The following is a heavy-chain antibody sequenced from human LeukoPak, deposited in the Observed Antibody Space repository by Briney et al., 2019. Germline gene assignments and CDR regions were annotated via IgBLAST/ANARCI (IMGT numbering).Heavy chain of an antibody. CDR3: ARGYGGESGAFDI. D-gene: IGHD2-21*01. Sequence: PGGSLRLSCAASGFTFSNFGMHWVRQAPGKGLEWVAVIWYDESKEYYVDSVKGRLTISRDNSKNTLYLQTNSLRAEDTAVHYCARGYGGESGAFDIWGQGTMVIVSS. V-gene: IGHV3-33*01. CDR1: GFTFSNFG. CDR2: IWYDESKE. J-gene: IGHJ3*02.